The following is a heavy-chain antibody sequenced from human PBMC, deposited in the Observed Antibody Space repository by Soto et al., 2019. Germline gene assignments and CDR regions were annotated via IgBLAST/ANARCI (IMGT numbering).Heavy chain of an antibody. CDR1: GFTFSSYA. CDR3: AKDREYYGSGADAFDI. CDR2: ISGSGGST. V-gene: IGHV3-23*01. Sequence: GGSLRLSCAASGFTFSSYAMSWVRQAPGKGLEWVSAISGSGGSTYYADSVKGRFTISRDNSKNTLYLQMNSLRAEDTAVYYCAKDREYYGSGADAFDIWGQGTMVTVSS. J-gene: IGHJ3*02. D-gene: IGHD3-10*01.